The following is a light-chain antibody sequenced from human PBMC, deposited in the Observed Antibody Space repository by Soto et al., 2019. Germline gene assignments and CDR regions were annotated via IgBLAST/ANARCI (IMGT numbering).Light chain of an antibody. J-gene: IGLJ1*01. CDR2: DVT. V-gene: IGLV2-14*03. CDR1: SSDVGVYNH. Sequence: QSVLTQPASVSGSPGQSIAISCTGTSSDVGVYNHVSWYQQHPGKAPKLMIYDVTNRPSGVSDRFSGSKSGNTASLTISGLQAEDEADYYCSSYTSSYTYDFGTGTKLTVL. CDR3: SSYTSSYTYD.